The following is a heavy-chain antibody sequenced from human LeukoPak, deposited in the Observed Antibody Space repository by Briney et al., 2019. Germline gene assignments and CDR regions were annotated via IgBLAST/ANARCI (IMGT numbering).Heavy chain of an antibody. J-gene: IGHJ4*02. CDR3: ARGAEVGATLDY. Sequence: GGSLRLSCAASGFTFSSYSMNWVRQAPGKGLEWVSSISSSSSYIYYADSVKGRFTISRDNSKNTLYLQMNSLRAEDTAVYYCARGAEVGATLDYWGQGTLVTVSS. CDR2: ISSSSSYI. V-gene: IGHV3-21*01. D-gene: IGHD1-26*01. CDR1: GFTFSSYS.